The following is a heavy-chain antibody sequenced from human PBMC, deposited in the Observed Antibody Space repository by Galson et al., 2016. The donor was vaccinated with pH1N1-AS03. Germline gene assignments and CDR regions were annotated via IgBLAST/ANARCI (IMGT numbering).Heavy chain of an antibody. V-gene: IGHV3-48*01. CDR1: GFTFSSYR. CDR2: ISSSRSTI. CDR3: ARNWVYYYYYGMDV. J-gene: IGHJ6*02. D-gene: IGHD7-27*01. Sequence: SLRLSCAASGFTFSSYRMNWVRQAPGKGLEWVSYISSSRSTIYYADSVKGRFTISRDNAKNSLYLQMSSLRAEDTAVYYCARNWVYYYYYGMDVWGQGSTVTVSS.